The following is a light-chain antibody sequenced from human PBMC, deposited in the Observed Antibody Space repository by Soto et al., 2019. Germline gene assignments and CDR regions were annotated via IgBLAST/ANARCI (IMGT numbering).Light chain of an antibody. Sequence: DIQMTQSPSTLSASVGDRVTITCRASQSISSWLAWYQQKPGKAPKLLIYDASSLESGVPSRLSGSGSGTEFTLTISSLQPDDFATYYCQQYNSWLTFGGGTKVDIK. V-gene: IGKV1-5*01. CDR1: QSISSW. CDR3: QQYNSWLT. CDR2: DAS. J-gene: IGKJ4*01.